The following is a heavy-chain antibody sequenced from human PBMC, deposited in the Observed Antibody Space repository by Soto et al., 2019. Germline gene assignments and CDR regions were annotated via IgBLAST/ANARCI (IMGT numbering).Heavy chain of an antibody. V-gene: IGHV1-18*01. Sequence: QVQLVQSGAEVKKPGASVKVSCKASGYTFTSYGISWVRQAPGQGLDWMGWISAYNCNTNYAQKLQGRVPMTTDTSTRSAYMERTSMISDHTAVYYCARVTTYIAIVRGAEHYYDYGMGVWGQGTTVTVSS. J-gene: IGHJ6*02. D-gene: IGHD3-10*01. CDR2: ISAYNCNT. CDR3: ARVTTYIAIVRGAEHYYDYGMGV. CDR1: GYTFTSYG.